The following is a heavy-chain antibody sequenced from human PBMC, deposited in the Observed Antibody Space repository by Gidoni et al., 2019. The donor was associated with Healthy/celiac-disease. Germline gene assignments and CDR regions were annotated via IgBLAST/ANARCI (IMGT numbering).Heavy chain of an antibody. CDR1: GGSISSYY. J-gene: IGHJ3*02. D-gene: IGHD3-22*01. V-gene: IGHV4-59*01. CDR3: ARGRAIYDSSCAFDI. CDR2: IYYSGST. Sequence: QVQLQESGPGLVKPSETLSLTCTVSGGSISSYYWSWIRQPPGKGLEWIGYIYYSGSTNYNPSLKSRVTISVDTSKNQFSLKLSAVTAADTAVYYCARGRAIYDSSCAFDIWGQGTMVTVSS.